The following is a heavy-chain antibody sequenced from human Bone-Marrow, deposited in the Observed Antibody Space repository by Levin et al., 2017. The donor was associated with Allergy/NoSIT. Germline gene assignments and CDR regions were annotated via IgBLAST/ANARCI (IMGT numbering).Heavy chain of an antibody. CDR1: GFTFAGCW. CDR3: ARFRSLGD. V-gene: IGHV3-7*01. J-gene: IGHJ4*02. Sequence: GGSLRLSCTASGFTFAGCWMSWVRQAPGRGLECVANINQDGGERYYLDSVKGRFTVSRDNAKNSLYLQMNSLTVDDTAVYYCARFRSLGDWGQGALVTVSS. CDR2: INQDGGER. D-gene: IGHD3-10*01.